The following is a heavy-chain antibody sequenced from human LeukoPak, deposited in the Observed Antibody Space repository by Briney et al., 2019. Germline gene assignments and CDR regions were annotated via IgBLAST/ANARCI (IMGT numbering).Heavy chain of an antibody. D-gene: IGHD3-16*01. J-gene: IGHJ3*02. CDR3: ARDYAYAFDI. CDR2: ISYDGSNK. CDR1: GFTFSSYG. Sequence: GRSLRLSCAASGFTFSSYGMHWVRQAPGKGLEWVAVISYDGSNKYYADSVKGRFTISRDNSKNTLYLQMNSLRDEDTAVYYCARDYAYAFDIWGQGTMVTVSS. V-gene: IGHV3-30*03.